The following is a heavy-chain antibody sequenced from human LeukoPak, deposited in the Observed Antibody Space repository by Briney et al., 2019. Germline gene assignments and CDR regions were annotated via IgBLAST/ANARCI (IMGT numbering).Heavy chain of an antibody. D-gene: IGHD6-13*01. V-gene: IGHV3-21*01. J-gene: IGHJ3*02. CDR1: GFTFSSYS. CDR3: ASRQQLVTDAFDI. CDR2: ISSSSSYI. Sequence: AGGCLRLSCAASGFTFSSYSMNWVRQAPGKGLGWVSSISSSSSYIYYADSVKGRFTISRDNAKNSLYLQMNSLRAEDTAVYYCASRQQLVTDAFDIWGQGTMVTVSS.